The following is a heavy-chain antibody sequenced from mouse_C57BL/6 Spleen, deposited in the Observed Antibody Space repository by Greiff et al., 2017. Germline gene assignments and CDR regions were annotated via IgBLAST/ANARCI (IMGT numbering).Heavy chain of an antibody. V-gene: IGHV1-53*01. D-gene: IGHD3-2*02. CDR1: GYTFTSYW. CDR3: ARPVDSSGYDWFAY. CDR2: INPSNGGT. Sequence: QVQLQQPGTELVKPGASVKLSCKASGYTFTSYWMHWVKQRPGQGLEWIGNINPSNGGTNYNEKFQSKATLTVDTSSSTAYMQLSSLTSEDSAVYYCARPVDSSGYDWFAYWGQGTLVTVSA. J-gene: IGHJ3*01.